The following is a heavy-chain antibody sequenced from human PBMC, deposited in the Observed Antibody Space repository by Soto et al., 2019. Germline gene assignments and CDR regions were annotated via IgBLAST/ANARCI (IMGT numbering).Heavy chain of an antibody. CDR2: ISWDGGST. CDR3: AKDSLGATTGTHYYYYYGMDV. Sequence: GGSLRLSCAASGFTFDDYTMHWVRQAPGKGLEWVSLISWDGGSTYYADSVKGRFTISRDNSKNSLYLQMNSLRTEDTALYYCAKDSLGATTGTHYYYYYGMDVWGQGTTVTVSS. CDR1: GFTFDDYT. V-gene: IGHV3-43*01. D-gene: IGHD1-26*01. J-gene: IGHJ6*02.